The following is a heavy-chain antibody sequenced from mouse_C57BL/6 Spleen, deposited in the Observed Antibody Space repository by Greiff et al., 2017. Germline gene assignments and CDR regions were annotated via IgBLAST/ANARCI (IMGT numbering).Heavy chain of an antibody. V-gene: IGHV1-7*01. CDR2: INPSSGDT. D-gene: IGHD1-1*01. Sequence: VQLQQSGAELVKPGASVKLSCKASGFTFNSYWMHWVKQRPGQGLEWIGYINPSSGDTKYNQKFKDKATVTADKSSSTAYMQLSSLTYEDSAVYYCARDYFGSSSYFDYWGQGTTLTVSS. CDR3: ARDYFGSSSYFDY. CDR1: GFTFNSYW. J-gene: IGHJ2*01.